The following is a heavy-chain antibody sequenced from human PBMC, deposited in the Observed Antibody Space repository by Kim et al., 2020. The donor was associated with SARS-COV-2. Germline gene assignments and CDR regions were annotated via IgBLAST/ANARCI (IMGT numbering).Heavy chain of an antibody. CDR2: IAYDGSNY. J-gene: IGHJ4*02. V-gene: IGHV3-30*18. D-gene: IGHD3-9*01. CDR1: GFTFSNYV. CDR3: AKVSNILTGYYDPSPFQY. Sequence: GGSLRLSCAVSGFTFSNYVMHWVRQAPGKGLEWVAVIAYDGSNYYLADSVKGRFTISRDNSYNTLYLEMNSLRTEDTDVYYCAKVSNILTGYYDPSPFQYWGQGTMVTVSS.